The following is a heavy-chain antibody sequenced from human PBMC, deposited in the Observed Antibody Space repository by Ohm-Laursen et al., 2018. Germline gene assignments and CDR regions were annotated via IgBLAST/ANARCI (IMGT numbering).Heavy chain of an antibody. D-gene: IGHD3-22*01. CDR3: ARRRYSSGYYSFDP. CDR1: GGSISSYY. V-gene: IGHV4-59*08. Sequence: SDTLSLTCTVSGGSISSYYWSWIRQPPGKGLEWIGYIYYSGSTNYNPSLKSRVTISVDTSKNQFSLKLSSVTAADTAVYYCARRRYSSGYYSFDPWGQGTLVTVSS. CDR2: IYYSGST. J-gene: IGHJ5*02.